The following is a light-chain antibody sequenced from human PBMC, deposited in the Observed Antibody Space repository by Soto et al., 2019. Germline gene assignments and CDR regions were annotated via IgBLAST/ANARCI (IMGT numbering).Light chain of an antibody. V-gene: IGKV3D-7*01. J-gene: IGKJ1*01. CDR1: QSVSSSY. Sequence: PWERVTLSCRASQSVSSSYLTWYQQKPGQAPRLLIYGASTRATGIPARFSGSGSGTDFTLTISSLQPEDFAVYYCQQDYNLPGTFGQGTKVEIK. CDR3: QQDYNLPGT. CDR2: GAS.